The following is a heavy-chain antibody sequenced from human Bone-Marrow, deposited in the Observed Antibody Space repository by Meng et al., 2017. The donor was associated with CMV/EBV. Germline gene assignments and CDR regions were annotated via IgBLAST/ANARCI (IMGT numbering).Heavy chain of an antibody. CDR1: GFTFDDYA. J-gene: IGHJ6*02. V-gene: IGHV3-43D*03. CDR2: ISWDGGST. Sequence: GGSLRLSCAASGFTFDDYAMHWVRQAPGKGLEWVSLISWDGGSTYYADSVKGRFTISRDNSKNSLYLQMNSLRAEDTALYYCAKSLLELEGVYYYYGMDVWGQGTTVTVSS. CDR3: AKSLLELEGVYYYYGMDV. D-gene: IGHD1-26*01.